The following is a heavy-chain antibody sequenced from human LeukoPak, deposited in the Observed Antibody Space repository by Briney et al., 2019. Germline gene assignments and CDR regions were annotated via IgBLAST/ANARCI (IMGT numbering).Heavy chain of an antibody. CDR2: ITGSGRGDST. D-gene: IGHD3-3*01. CDR3: AKSGSGYYI. Sequence: GGSLRLSCAASGFTFSSSAMSWVRQAPGKGLEWVSSITGSGRGDSTNYADSVKGRFTTSRDNSKSTLYLQMNSLRAEDTAIYYCAKSGSGYYIWGQGTLVTVSS. J-gene: IGHJ4*02. V-gene: IGHV3-23*01. CDR1: GFTFSSSA.